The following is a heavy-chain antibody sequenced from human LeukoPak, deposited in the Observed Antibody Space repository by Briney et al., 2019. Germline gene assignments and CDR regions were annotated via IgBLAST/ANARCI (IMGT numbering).Heavy chain of an antibody. CDR3: AKVGYCGGGDCYRSFDY. D-gene: IGHD2-15*01. CDR1: GFTFSSYA. CDR2: ISGGGGNT. J-gene: IGHJ4*02. Sequence: GGSLRLSCAASGFTFSSYAMSWVRQAPGKGLEWVSAISGGGGNTYYADSVKGRFTISRDKSKNTLYLQMNSLRAEDTAVYYCAKVGYCGGGDCYRSFDYWGQGIPVTVSS. V-gene: IGHV3-23*01.